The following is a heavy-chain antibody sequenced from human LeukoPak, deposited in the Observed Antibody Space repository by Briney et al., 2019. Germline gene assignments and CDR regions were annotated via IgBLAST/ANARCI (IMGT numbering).Heavy chain of an antibody. D-gene: IGHD7-27*01. Sequence: SETLSLTCSVSGGSISNYFWTWIRQPPGKGLEWIGYIYSSGSTYYNPSLKSRVAISVDTSKNRFSLKLSTVTAADTAVYYCARRPTGDPKFDYWGQGTLVTVSS. CDR2: IYSSGST. CDR1: GGSISNYF. CDR3: ARRPTGDPKFDY. V-gene: IGHV4-59*08. J-gene: IGHJ4*02.